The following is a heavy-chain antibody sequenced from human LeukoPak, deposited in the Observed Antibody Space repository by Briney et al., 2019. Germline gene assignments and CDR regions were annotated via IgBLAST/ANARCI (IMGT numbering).Heavy chain of an antibody. CDR3: AKDLDPYYDFWSGSDY. Sequence: PGGSLRLSCAASGFTFSSYNMNWVRQAPGKGLEWVSAISGSGGSTYYADSVKGRFTISRDNSKNTLYLQMNSLRAEDTAVYYCAKDLDPYYDFWSGSDYWGQGTLVTVSS. J-gene: IGHJ4*02. CDR1: GFTFSSYN. V-gene: IGHV3-23*01. D-gene: IGHD3-3*01. CDR2: ISGSGGST.